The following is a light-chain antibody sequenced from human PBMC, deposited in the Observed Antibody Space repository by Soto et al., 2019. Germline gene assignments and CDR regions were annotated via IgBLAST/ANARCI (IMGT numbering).Light chain of an antibody. Sequence: EIVLTQSPGTLSLSPGERATLSCRASQSVSSSHLAWYQHKPGQAPRLLIYAASSRATGSPGRFSGGGSGTDFTLTISRLEPEDFAVDYCQQYGYSPITFGQGTRLEI. CDR3: QQYGYSPIT. CDR1: QSVSSSH. V-gene: IGKV3-20*01. J-gene: IGKJ5*01. CDR2: AAS.